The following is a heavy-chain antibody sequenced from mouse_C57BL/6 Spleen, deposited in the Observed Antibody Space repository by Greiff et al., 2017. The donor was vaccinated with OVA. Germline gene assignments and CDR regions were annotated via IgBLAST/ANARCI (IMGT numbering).Heavy chain of an antibody. J-gene: IGHJ4*01. D-gene: IGHD2-14*01. CDR1: GFTLTSYG. Sequence: VQRVESGPGLVQPSQSLSITCTVSGFTLTSYGVHWVRQSPGKGLEWLGVIWSGGSTDYNAAFISRLSISKDNSKSQVFFKMNSLHADDTAIDYCAREYEGYAMDYWGQGTSVTVSS. V-gene: IGHV2-2*01. CDR2: IWSGGST. CDR3: AREYEGYAMDY.